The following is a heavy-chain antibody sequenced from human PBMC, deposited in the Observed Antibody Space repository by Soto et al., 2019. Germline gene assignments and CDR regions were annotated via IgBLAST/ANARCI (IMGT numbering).Heavy chain of an antibody. Sequence: EVQLLESGGGLVQPGGSLRLSCEASGFTFSSYAMNWVRQAPGKGLEWVSTISGGAVSTNYVDSVKGRFTISRDDSMNTLYLQMDSLRPEDTAVYYCAKSGDFGRYFYYMDVWGRGTTVTVPS. D-gene: IGHD4-17*01. CDR3: AKSGDFGRYFYYMDV. J-gene: IGHJ6*03. CDR2: ISGGAVST. V-gene: IGHV3-23*01. CDR1: GFTFSSYA.